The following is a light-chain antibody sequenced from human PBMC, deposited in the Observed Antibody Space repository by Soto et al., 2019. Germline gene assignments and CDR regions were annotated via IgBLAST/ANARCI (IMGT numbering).Light chain of an antibody. CDR1: QSISSW. CDR3: QQSDSVPIT. J-gene: IGKJ5*01. CDR2: GAS. V-gene: IGKV1-39*01. Sequence: DIQMTQSPSTLSASVGDRVTITCRASQSISSWLAWYQQKPGRAPKLLIYGASSLQSGVPSRFSGSGSGTDFTLSINSLQPDDFAIYYCQQSDSVPITFGQGTRLEIK.